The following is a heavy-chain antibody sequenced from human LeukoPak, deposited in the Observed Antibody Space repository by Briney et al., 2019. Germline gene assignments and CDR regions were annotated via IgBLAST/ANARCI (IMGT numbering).Heavy chain of an antibody. CDR1: GYTFTSYY. V-gene: IGHV1-46*01. CDR2: INPSGGST. CDR3: ARDSGSYIDY. D-gene: IGHD1-26*01. Sequence: GASVKVSFKASGYTFTSYYMHWVRQAPGQGLEWMGIINPSGGSTSYAQKFQGRVTMTRDMSTSTVYMELSSLRSEDTAVYYCARDSGSYIDYWGQGTLVTVSS. J-gene: IGHJ4*02.